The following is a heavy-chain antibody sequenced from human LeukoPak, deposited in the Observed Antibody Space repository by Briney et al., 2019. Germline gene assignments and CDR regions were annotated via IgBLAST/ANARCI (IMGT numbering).Heavy chain of an antibody. CDR3: AAEVGQWLVRT. J-gene: IGHJ4*02. CDR2: IYHSGRT. Sequence: SETLSLTCGVSGYSISSGYYWGWIRQPPGKGLEWIGSIYHSGRTYYNPSLKSRVTISVDTSKNQFSLKLTSVTAADTAVYYCAAEVGQWLVRTWGQGTLVTVSS. CDR1: GYSISSGYY. D-gene: IGHD6-19*01. V-gene: IGHV4-38-2*01.